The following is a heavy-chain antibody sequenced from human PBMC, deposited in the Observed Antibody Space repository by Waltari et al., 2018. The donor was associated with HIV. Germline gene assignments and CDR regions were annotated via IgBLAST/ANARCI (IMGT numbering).Heavy chain of an antibody. D-gene: IGHD3-10*01. CDR3: VRDRDSATVHRWFVFDF. V-gene: IGHV4-61*01. CDR1: GDSINSGYYY. CDR2: ITYSGST. J-gene: IGHJ3*01. Sequence: QVQLQESGPGLVQPSETLSLTCAVSGDSINSGYYYWTWIRQPPGKGLEWIGYITYSGSTIYNPSLKSRVSISRDTSKNQFSLRLTSVTAADTAIYYCVRDRDSATVHRWFVFDFWGPGLRVTVSS.